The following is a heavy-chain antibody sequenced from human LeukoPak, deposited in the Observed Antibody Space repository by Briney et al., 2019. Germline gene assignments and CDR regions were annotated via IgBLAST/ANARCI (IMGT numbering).Heavy chain of an antibody. V-gene: IGHV4-39*01. J-gene: IGHJ4*02. CDR3: ARLGGDIVVVPAAIFFDY. Sequence: SETLSLTCTVSGGSISSSSYYCGWIRQPPGKGLEWLGSIYYSGSTYYNPSLKSRVTISVDTSKNQFSLKLSSVNAADTAVYYCARLGGDIVVVPAAIFFDYWGQGTLVTVSS. CDR2: IYYSGST. CDR1: GGSISSSSYY. D-gene: IGHD2-2*01.